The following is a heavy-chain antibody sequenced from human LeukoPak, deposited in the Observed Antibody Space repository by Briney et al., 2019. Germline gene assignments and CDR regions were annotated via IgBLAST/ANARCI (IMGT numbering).Heavy chain of an antibody. D-gene: IGHD6-19*01. Sequence: GASVKVSCKASGGTFSSYTISWVRQAPGQGLEWMGRIIPILGIANYAQKFQGRVTITADKSTSTAYMELSSLRSEDTVVYYCARDYRSGRSNWFDPWGQGTLVTVSS. CDR3: ARDYRSGRSNWFDP. CDR2: IIPILGIA. V-gene: IGHV1-69*04. CDR1: GGTFSSYT. J-gene: IGHJ5*02.